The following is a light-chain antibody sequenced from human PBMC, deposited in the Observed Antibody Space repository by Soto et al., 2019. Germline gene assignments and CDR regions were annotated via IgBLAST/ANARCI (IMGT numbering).Light chain of an antibody. CDR3: QQYNDWRLT. J-gene: IGKJ1*01. CDR1: RSVGSR. CDR2: DTS. V-gene: IGKV3-15*01. Sequence: IVMTQSPATLSVSPGARAALSCRASRSVGSRLAWYRQRPGQAPRLVIYDTSTRATGVPARLSGGGSGTEFSLIINRLEPEDVAIYYCQQYNDWRLTFGQGTKVDIK.